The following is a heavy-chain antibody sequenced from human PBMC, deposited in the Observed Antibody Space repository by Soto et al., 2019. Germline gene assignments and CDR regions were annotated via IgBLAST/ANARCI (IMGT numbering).Heavy chain of an antibody. CDR3: ARGGAVASDY. V-gene: IGHV4-34*01. CDR1: GGSFSGYY. CDR2: INHSGST. Sequence: QVQLQQWGAGLLKPSETLSLTCAVYGGSFSGYYWSWIRQPPGKGLEWIGEINHSGSTNYNPSLKXXVXIXXDTPKNQFSLKLSSVTAADTAVYYCARGGAVASDYWGQGTLVTVSS. D-gene: IGHD6-19*01. J-gene: IGHJ4*02.